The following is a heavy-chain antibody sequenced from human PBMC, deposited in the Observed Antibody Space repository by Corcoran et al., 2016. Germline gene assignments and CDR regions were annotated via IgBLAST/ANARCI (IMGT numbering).Heavy chain of an antibody. D-gene: IGHD6-13*01. CDR3: ATSSPGHYVMDV. J-gene: IGHJ6*02. Sequence: QVQLQQWGAGLLKPSETLSLTCAVYGGSFSGYYWSWIRQPPGKGLEWIGEINHSGSTNYNPSLKSRVTISVATSKNQFSLKLSSVTAADTAVYYWATSSPGHYVMDVWGQGTTVTVSS. CDR1: GGSFSGYY. CDR2: INHSGST. V-gene: IGHV4-34*01.